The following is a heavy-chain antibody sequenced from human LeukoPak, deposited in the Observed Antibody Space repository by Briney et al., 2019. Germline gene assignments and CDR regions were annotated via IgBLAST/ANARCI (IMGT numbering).Heavy chain of an antibody. CDR3: ARDSSQ. V-gene: IGHV3-66*01. Sequence: PGGSLRLSCAASGFTVSSNYMSWVRQAPGKGLEWVPVIYSGGSTYYADSVKGRFTISRDTFKNTTYLQMNSLRAEDSAVYYYARDSSQWGQGTLVTVSS. CDR2: IYSGGST. J-gene: IGHJ4*02. CDR1: GFTVSSNY.